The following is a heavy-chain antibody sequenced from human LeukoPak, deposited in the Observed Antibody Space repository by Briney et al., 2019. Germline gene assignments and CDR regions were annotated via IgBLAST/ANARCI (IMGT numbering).Heavy chain of an antibody. J-gene: IGHJ4*02. V-gene: IGHV3-7*05. Sequence: PGGSLRLSCAASGFTFSSYLMHWGRQAPGKGLEWVANIKLDGTEKYYVDSVKGRFTISRDNAKNSLYLQMNSLRAEDTAVYYCASDRFYFGVWGQGTLVTVSS. CDR1: GFTFSSYL. CDR2: IKLDGTEK. CDR3: ASDRFYFGV. D-gene: IGHD3-16*01.